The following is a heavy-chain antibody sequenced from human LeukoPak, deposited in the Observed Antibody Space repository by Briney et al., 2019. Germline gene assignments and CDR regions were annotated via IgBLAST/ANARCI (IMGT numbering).Heavy chain of an antibody. CDR2: ISTYNGNT. J-gene: IGHJ4*02. V-gene: IGHV1-18*01. CDR3: ARSSLAVAGSVFDY. CDR1: GYTFTSYG. D-gene: IGHD6-19*01. Sequence: ASVKVSCKASGYTFTSYGISWVRQAPGQGLEWMGWISTYNGNTHYAQKLQGRVTMTTDASTSTAYMELRSLRSDDTAVYYCARSSLAVAGSVFDYWGQGTLVTVSS.